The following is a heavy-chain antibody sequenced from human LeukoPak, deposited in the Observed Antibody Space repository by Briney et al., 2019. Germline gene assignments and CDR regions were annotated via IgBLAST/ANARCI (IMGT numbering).Heavy chain of an antibody. CDR2: IYYSGST. CDR3: ARGNDYSNYFYLDP. Sequence: SETLSLTCTVSGGSISSGSYYWSWIRQPPGKGLEWIGYIYYSGSTNYNPSLKSRVTISVDTSKNQFSLKLSSVTAADTAVYYCARGNDYSNYFYLDPWGQGTLVTATS. D-gene: IGHD4-11*01. V-gene: IGHV4-61*01. CDR1: GGSISSGSYY. J-gene: IGHJ5*02.